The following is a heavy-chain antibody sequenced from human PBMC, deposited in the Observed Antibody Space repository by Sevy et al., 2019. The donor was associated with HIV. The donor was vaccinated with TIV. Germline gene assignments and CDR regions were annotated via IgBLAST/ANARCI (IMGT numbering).Heavy chain of an antibody. V-gene: IGHV3-9*01. CDR3: AKERRQLGGYYYYGMDV. CDR1: GFTFSNYW. CDR2: ISGNSGSI. Sequence: GGSLRLSCAASGFTFSNYWMTWVRQAPGKGLEWVSGISGNSGSIGYADSVKGRFTISRDNAKNSLYLQMNSLRAEDTSLYYCAKERRQLGGYYYYGMDVWGQGTTVTVSS. D-gene: IGHD6-13*01. J-gene: IGHJ6*02.